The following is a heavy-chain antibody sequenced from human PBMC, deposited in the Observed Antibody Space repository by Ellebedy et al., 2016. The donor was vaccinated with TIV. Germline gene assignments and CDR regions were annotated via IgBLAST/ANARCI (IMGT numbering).Heavy chain of an antibody. CDR1: GHSFTAYG. Sequence: ASVKVSCXASGHSFTAYGIHWVRQAPGQSLEWLGWINTGNSNRKYSQKFQGRVTITTDTSASTASMELSSLMSEDTAVYYCATREWQDPMDVWGQGTTVTVSS. V-gene: IGHV1-3*04. J-gene: IGHJ6*02. D-gene: IGHD3-3*01. CDR2: INTGNSNR. CDR3: ATREWQDPMDV.